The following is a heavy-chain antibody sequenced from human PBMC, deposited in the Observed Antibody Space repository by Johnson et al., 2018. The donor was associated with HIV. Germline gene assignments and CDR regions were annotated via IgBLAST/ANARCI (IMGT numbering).Heavy chain of an antibody. CDR1: GFTVSSNY. CDR2: IYSGGST. J-gene: IGHJ3*02. Sequence: EVQLVESGGGLVQPGGSLRLSCAASGFTVSSNYMSWVRQAPGKGLEWVSVIYSGGSTYYADSVKGRFTISRDNSKNTLYLQMNSLRAEDTAVYYCAKDGEESGYVPGAFDIWGQGTMVTVSS. D-gene: IGHD5-12*01. CDR3: AKDGEESGYVPGAFDI. V-gene: IGHV3-66*01.